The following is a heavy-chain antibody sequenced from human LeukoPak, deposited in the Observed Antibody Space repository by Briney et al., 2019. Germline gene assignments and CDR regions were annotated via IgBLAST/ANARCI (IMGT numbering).Heavy chain of an antibody. CDR2: ISYDGSNK. CDR1: GFTFSTYA. Sequence: GGSLRLSCAASGFTFSTYAMHWVRQAPGKGLEWVAVISYDGSNKYYADSVKGRFTISRDNSKNTLYLQMNSLRAEDTAVYYCARGGSSAWYVPFDIWGQGTMVTVSS. J-gene: IGHJ3*02. V-gene: IGHV3-30*04. CDR3: ARGGSSAWYVPFDI. D-gene: IGHD6-19*01.